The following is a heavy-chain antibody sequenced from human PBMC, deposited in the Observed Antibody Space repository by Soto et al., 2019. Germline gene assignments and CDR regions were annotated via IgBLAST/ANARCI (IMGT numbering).Heavy chain of an antibody. CDR1: GGSISSGGYY. V-gene: IGHV4-31*03. CDR3: ARGEWLGERRFDP. Sequence: QEQLQESGPGLVKPSQTLSLTCTVSGGSISSGGYYWSWIRQHPGKGLEWIGYIYYSGSTYYNPSLKSRVTISVDTSKNQFSLKLSSVTAADTAVYYCARGEWLGERRFDPWGQGTLVTVSS. D-gene: IGHD3-16*01. J-gene: IGHJ5*02. CDR2: IYYSGST.